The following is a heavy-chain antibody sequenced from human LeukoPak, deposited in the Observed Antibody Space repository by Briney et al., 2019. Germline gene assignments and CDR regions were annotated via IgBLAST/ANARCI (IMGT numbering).Heavy chain of an antibody. D-gene: IGHD6-13*01. V-gene: IGHV4-59*01. CDR2: IYYSGST. CDR3: ARDHGWGIAAAVPQGLFDY. J-gene: IGHJ4*02. Sequence: SETLSLTCTVSGGSISSYYWSWIRQPPGKELEWIGYIYYSGSTNYNPSLKSRVTISVDTSKNQFSLKLSSVTAADTAVYYCARDHGWGIAAAVPQGLFDYWGQGTLVTVSS. CDR1: GGSISSYY.